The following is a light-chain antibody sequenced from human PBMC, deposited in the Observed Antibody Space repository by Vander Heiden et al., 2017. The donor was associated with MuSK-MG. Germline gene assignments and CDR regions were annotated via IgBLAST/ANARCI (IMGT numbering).Light chain of an antibody. CDR3: SSYTSSSTRV. CDR2: DVS. V-gene: IGLV2-14*03. CDR1: SSDVGGYNY. J-gene: IGLJ1*01. Sequence: QSALTQPVSVSVSPVHSLTTPCTGTSSDVGGYNYVSWYQHHPGKAPKLMIYDVSNRPSGVSNRFSGSKSGNTASLTISGLQAEDETDYYCSSYTSSSTRVFGTGTKVTVL.